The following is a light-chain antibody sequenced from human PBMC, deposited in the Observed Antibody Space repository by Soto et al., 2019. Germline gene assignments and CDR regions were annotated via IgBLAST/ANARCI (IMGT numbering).Light chain of an antibody. CDR2: KAS. Sequence: DVQMTQSPSTLSASVGDRVTITCRASQSISSWLAWYQQKPGKAPKLLIYKASTLESGVPSNFSGSGSWTEFTLTISSLQPEDFATYYCQQYNSYPWTFGQGTKVGIK. CDR3: QQYNSYPWT. J-gene: IGKJ1*01. CDR1: QSISSW. V-gene: IGKV1-5*03.